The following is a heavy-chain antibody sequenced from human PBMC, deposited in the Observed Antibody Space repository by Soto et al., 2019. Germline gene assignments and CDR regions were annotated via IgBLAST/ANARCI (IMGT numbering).Heavy chain of an antibody. V-gene: IGHV3-64*01. Sequence: EVQLVESGGGLVQPGGSLSLSCAASGFTFSSYSIHWVRQPPGKGLEYVSAITGDGGATYYANSVKGRFTISRDNSKNTLYLQMGSLRPEDMAVYYCARTRYSSSWYDYWGQGTLVTVSS. D-gene: IGHD6-13*01. CDR2: ITGDGGAT. CDR1: GFTFSSYS. J-gene: IGHJ4*02. CDR3: ARTRYSSSWYDY.